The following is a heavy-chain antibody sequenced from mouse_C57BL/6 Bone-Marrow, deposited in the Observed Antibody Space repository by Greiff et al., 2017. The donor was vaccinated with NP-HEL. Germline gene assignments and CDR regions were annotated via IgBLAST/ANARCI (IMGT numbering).Heavy chain of an antibody. D-gene: IGHD1-2*01. V-gene: IGHV5-6*02. CDR2: ISSGGSYT. CDR3: ARRTTAVDY. J-gene: IGHJ2*01. CDR1: GFTFSSYG. Sequence: EVKLQESGGDLVKPGGSLKLSCAASGFTFSSYGMSWVRQTPDKRLEWVATISSGGSYTYYPDSVKGRFTISRDNAKNTLYLQMSSLKSEDTAMYYCARRTTAVDYWGQGTTLTVSS.